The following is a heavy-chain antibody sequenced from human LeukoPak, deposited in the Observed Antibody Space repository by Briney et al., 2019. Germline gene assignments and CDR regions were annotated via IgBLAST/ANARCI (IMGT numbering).Heavy chain of an antibody. CDR3: ARDHPMYYDIPGWFDP. CDR2: IYTSGST. Sequence: SGTLSLTCTVSGGSISSYYWGWIRQPPGKGLEWIGYIYTSGSTNYNPSLKSRVTISVDTSKNQFSLKLSSVTAADTAVYYCARDHPMYYDIPGWFDPWGQGTLVTVSS. D-gene: IGHD3-9*01. V-gene: IGHV4-4*08. CDR1: GGSISSYY. J-gene: IGHJ5*02.